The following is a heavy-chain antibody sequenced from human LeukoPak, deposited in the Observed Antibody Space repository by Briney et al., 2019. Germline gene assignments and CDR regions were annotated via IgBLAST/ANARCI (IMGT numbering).Heavy chain of an antibody. CDR3: ARHQGPRDGYNYGRAFDI. V-gene: IGHV4-59*08. J-gene: IGHJ3*02. CDR2: IYYSGNT. Sequence: PSETLSLTCTVSGGSISTYYWSWIRQPPGKGLEWIGYIYYSGNTNYNPSLKSRITISVDTSKNQFSLKLSSVTASDTAVYYCARHQGPRDGYNYGRAFDIWGQGTMLTVSS. CDR1: GGSISTYY. D-gene: IGHD5-24*01.